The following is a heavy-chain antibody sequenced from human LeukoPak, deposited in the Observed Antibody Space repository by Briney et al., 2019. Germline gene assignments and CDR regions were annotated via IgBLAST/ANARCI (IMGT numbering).Heavy chain of an antibody. CDR2: ISSSSSTI. Sequence: SGGSLRLSCAASGFTFSSYSMNWVRQAPGKGLEWVSYISSSSSTIYYADSVKGRFTISRDNAKNSLYLQMNSLRAEDTAVYYCARVSVFGVVIISVGAFDIWGQGTMVTVSS. CDR3: ARVSVFGVVIISVGAFDI. V-gene: IGHV3-48*01. D-gene: IGHD3-3*01. J-gene: IGHJ3*02. CDR1: GFTFSSYS.